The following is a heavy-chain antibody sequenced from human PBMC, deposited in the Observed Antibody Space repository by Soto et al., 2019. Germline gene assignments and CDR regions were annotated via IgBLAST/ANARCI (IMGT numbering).Heavy chain of an antibody. CDR3: AKNDGGTTWYFHYYVMDV. V-gene: IGHV3-23*01. J-gene: IGHJ6*02. CDR2: ITGSGDST. D-gene: IGHD1-1*01. Sequence: PGGSLRLSCAASGFTFKSYAVSWVRQAPGKGLEWVSVITGSGDSTYYADSVKGRFTISRDNSKNTLYLQMNSLRAEDTAIYYCAKNDGGTTWYFHYYVMDVCGRGCTVTVSS. CDR1: GFTFKSYA.